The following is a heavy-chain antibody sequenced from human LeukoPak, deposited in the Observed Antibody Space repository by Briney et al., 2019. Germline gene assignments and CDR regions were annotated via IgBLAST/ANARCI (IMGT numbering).Heavy chain of an antibody. J-gene: IGHJ4*02. Sequence: PGGSLRLSCAASGFTFSSYAMHWVRQAPGKGLEWVAVISYGGSNKYYADSVKGRFTISRDNSKNTLYLQMNSLRAEDTAVYYCARDDNTAMVPLDYWGPGTLVTVSS. V-gene: IGHV3-30*04. CDR2: ISYGGSNK. CDR3: ARDDNTAMVPLDY. CDR1: GFTFSSYA. D-gene: IGHD5-18*01.